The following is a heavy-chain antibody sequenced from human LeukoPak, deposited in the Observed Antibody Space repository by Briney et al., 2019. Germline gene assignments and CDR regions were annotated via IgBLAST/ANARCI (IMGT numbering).Heavy chain of an antibody. CDR1: GVSTINFH. V-gene: IGHV4-59*01. CDR3: ARLLPSAFYHGMDV. J-gene: IGHJ6*02. CDR2: IFHSGGS. Sequence: PSETLSLTCTASGVSTINFHWSRIRQPPGKGLEWIGHIFHSGGSKYNPSLKSRATISTDMSKNVLSLELTSVTAADTAVYYCARLLPSAFYHGMDVWGQGTTVTVSS. D-gene: IGHD3-16*01.